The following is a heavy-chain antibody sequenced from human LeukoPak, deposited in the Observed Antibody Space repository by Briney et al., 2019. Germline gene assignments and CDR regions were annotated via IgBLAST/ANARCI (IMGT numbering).Heavy chain of an antibody. CDR1: GGSISSSTSY. V-gene: IGHV4-39*07. D-gene: IGHD6-19*01. CDR2: IYATGST. J-gene: IGHJ4*02. Sequence: KPSETLSLTCTVSGGSISSSTSYWGWIRQPPGKGLEWIGSIYATGSTYYKSSLKSRVTISVDTSKNQFSLKLSSVTAADTAVYYCARLGAVAGTKKEYWGQGTLVTVSS. CDR3: ARLGAVAGTKKEY.